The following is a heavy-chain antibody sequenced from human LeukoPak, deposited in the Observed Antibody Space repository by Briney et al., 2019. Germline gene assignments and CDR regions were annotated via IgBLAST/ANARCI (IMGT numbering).Heavy chain of an antibody. J-gene: IGHJ3*02. D-gene: IGHD2-15*01. V-gene: IGHV3-48*03. CDR1: GFTFSRYE. CDR2: ISSSGSTK. CDR3: NHLAVAGHAFDI. Sequence: PGGSLRLSCAASGFTFSRYEMNWVRQAPRKGLKWVSYISSSGSTKYYADSVKGRFTISRDNANNSLYLQMNSLRAEDTAVYYCNHLAVAGHAFDIWGQGTMVTVSS.